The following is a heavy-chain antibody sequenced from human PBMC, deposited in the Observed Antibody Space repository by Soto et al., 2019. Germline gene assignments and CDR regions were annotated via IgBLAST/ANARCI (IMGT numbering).Heavy chain of an antibody. V-gene: IGHV3-49*03. CDR1: GFTFGDYA. CDR3: TSLNPEDVNLDY. Sequence: GGSLRLSCTASGFTFGDYAMSWFRQAPGKGLEWVGFIRSKAYGGTTEYAASVKGRFTISRDDSKSIAYLQMNSLKTEDTAVYYCTSLNPEDVNLDYWGQGTLVTVSS. CDR2: IRSKAYGGTT. J-gene: IGHJ4*02.